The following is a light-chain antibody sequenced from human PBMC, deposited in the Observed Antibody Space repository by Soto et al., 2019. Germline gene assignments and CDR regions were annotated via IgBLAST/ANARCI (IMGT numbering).Light chain of an antibody. J-gene: IGLJ2*01. Sequence: QPVLTQPASVSGSPGQSITISCTGTSSDVGGYKYVSWYQQYPGKAPKLMIYEVSNRPSGVSNRFSGSKSGNTASLTISGLQAEDEADYYCTSYTTDTYVAFGGGTKLTVL. CDR2: EVS. V-gene: IGLV2-14*01. CDR3: TSYTTDTYVA. CDR1: SSDVGGYKY.